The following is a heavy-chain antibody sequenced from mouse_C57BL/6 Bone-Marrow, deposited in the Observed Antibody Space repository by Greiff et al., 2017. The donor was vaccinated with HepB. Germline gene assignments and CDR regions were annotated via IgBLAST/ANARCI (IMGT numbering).Heavy chain of an antibody. CDR1: GFTFSSYT. V-gene: IGHV5-9*01. D-gene: IGHD1-1*01. CDR3: ARHYYAFYAMDY. J-gene: IGHJ4*01. CDR2: ISGGGGNT. Sequence: EVKLVESGGGLVKPGGSLKLSCAASGFTFSSYTMSWVRQTPEKRLEWVATISGGGGNTYYPDSVKGRFTISRDNAKNTLYLQMSSLRSEDTALYYCARHYYAFYAMDYWGQGTSVTVSS.